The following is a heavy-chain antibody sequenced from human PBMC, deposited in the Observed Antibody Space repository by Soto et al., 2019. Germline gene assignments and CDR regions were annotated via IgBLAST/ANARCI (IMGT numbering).Heavy chain of an antibody. CDR2: ISSSSSYI. CDR3: ARERYFIWFREDAFDI. J-gene: IGHJ3*02. Sequence: PGGLLRLCYTAAGCNFSNYSVSLGRQAQGKGLEWVSSISSSSSYIYYADSVKGRFTISRDNAKNSLYLQMNSLRAEDTAVYYCARERYFIWFREDAFDILVQGTMVPGSS. V-gene: IGHV3-21*01. D-gene: IGHD3-9*01. CDR1: GCNFSNYS.